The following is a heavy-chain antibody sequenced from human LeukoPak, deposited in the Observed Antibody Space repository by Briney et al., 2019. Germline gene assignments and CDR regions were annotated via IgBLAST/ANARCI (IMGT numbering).Heavy chain of an antibody. CDR1: GFTFSNYA. CDR3: AKGRGYCTVGSCYSDY. J-gene: IGHJ4*02. CDR2: ISGSDGST. D-gene: IGHD2-15*01. V-gene: IGHV3-23*01. Sequence: PGGSLRLSCTASGFTFSNYAMSWVRQAPGKGLEWVSTISGSDGSTYYADSVKGRFTISRDNSKNTLYLQMNSLRVEDTAIYYCAKGRGYCTVGSCYSDYWGQGTLVTVS.